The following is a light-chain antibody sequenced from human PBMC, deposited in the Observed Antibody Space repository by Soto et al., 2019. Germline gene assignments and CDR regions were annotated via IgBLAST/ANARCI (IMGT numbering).Light chain of an antibody. CDR2: DTS. CDR3: HRRNK. V-gene: IGKV3-11*01. J-gene: IGKJ5*01. CDR1: QFISSY. Sequence: VLTQSPATLSLSPGKRATLSCRASQFISSYLAWYQQKRGQPPRLLIYDTSNRAAGVPARFSGSRSGTDFTLTISSLEPEDFAVYFCHRRNKFGQGTRLEIK.